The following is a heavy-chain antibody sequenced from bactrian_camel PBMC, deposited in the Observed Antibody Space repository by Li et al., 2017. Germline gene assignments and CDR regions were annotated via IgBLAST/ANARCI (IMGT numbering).Heavy chain of an antibody. CDR2: IIRGNHKQ. Sequence: HVQLVESGGGSVQAGGSLTLSCAASGYTANIGCMGWWRQGPGEERGWVASIIRGNHKQYYQDSVKGRFTISQDNAKNILSLRMNSLKPEDTAMYYCAASEVAGLRIAMLRNLGLFAYWGQGTQVTVS. D-gene: IGHD1*01. CDR1: GYTANIGC. V-gene: IGHV3S1*01. CDR3: AASEVAGLRIAMLRNLGLFAY. J-gene: IGHJ6*01.